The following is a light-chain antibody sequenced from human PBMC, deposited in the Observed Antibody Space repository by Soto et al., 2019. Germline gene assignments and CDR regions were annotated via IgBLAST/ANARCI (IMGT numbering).Light chain of an antibody. J-gene: IGLJ2*01. Sequence: QPASVSGSPGQSITISCTGTSSDVGGYNYVSWYQQHPGKAPKLMLYDVSNRPSGVSNRFSGSKSGNTASLTISGLQAEDEADYYCSSYTSSSTLVIFGGGTKLTVL. CDR2: DVS. CDR1: SSDVGGYNY. V-gene: IGLV2-14*03. CDR3: SSYTSSSTLVI.